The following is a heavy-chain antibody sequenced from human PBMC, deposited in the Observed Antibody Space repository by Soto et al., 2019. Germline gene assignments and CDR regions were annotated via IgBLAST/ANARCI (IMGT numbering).Heavy chain of an antibody. D-gene: IGHD4-4*01. V-gene: IGHV1-18*03. J-gene: IGHJ6*02. CDR2: ISPYSGNT. Sequence: QVQLVQSGDEVRKPGSSVKVSCKASGYIFVNYGIAWVRQAPGQGLEWMGWISPYSGNTHTASKVTCRLSMTTETSTITPYLALRSLTSDHMAVYYCAIVANYVTPILQDVWGQGTTVTVSS. CDR3: AIVANYVTPILQDV. CDR1: GYIFVNYG.